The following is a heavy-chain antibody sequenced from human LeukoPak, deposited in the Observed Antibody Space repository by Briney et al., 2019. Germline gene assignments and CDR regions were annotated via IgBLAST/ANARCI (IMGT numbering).Heavy chain of an antibody. V-gene: IGHV3-66*01. Sequence: GGSLRLSCAASGFTVSSNYMSWVRQAPGKGLEWVSVLYRGGGTAYADSVKGRFTISRDNSKNTVYLQMNSLRAEDTAVYYCTRDVIYASEIYSYGDSWGQGTLVTVSS. CDR2: LYRGGGT. CDR3: TRDVIYASEIYSYGDS. J-gene: IGHJ4*02. CDR1: GFTVSSNY. D-gene: IGHD3-16*01.